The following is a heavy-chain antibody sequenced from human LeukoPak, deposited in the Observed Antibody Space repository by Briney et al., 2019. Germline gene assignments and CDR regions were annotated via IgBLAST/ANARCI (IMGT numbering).Heavy chain of an antibody. J-gene: IGHJ5*02. Sequence: SVKVSCKASGGTFISYAISWVRQAPGQGLEWMGSTITIFGTANYAQKFQGRVTVTTDESTSTAYMELSSLRSEDTAVYYCAREGWESLRDWFDPWGQGTLVTVSS. D-gene: IGHD6-19*01. CDR2: TITIFGTA. CDR1: GGTFISYA. CDR3: AREGWESLRDWFDP. V-gene: IGHV1-69*05.